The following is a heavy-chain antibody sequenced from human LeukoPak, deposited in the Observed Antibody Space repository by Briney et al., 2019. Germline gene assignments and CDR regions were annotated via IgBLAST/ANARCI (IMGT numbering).Heavy chain of an antibody. Sequence: SETLSLTCTVSGDSINSGYHWSWIRPQPGKGLEWIGNIYYNGRTYYKTSLKSRIIISVDMSKNQISLQLSSVTAADTAVYYCARDLRGSPMDVWGKGTPVAVSS. CDR3: ARDLRGSPMDV. J-gene: IGHJ6*03. CDR1: GDSINSGYH. V-gene: IGHV4-31*03. D-gene: IGHD1-26*01. CDR2: IYYNGRT.